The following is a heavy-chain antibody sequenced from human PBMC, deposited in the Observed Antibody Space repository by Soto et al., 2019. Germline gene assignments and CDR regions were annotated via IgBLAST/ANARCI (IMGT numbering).Heavy chain of an antibody. Sequence: GSLRLSCAASGFAFSSYSMNWVRQAPGKGLEWVSSISSSSSYIYYADSVKGRFTISRDNAKNSLYLQMNSLRAEDTAVYYCARDIVLMALDYWGQGTLVTVSS. CDR3: ARDIVLMALDY. J-gene: IGHJ4*02. CDR1: GFAFSSYS. CDR2: ISSSSSYI. V-gene: IGHV3-21*01. D-gene: IGHD2-8*01.